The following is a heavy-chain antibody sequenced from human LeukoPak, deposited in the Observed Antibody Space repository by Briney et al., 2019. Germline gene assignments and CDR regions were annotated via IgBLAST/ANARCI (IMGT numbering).Heavy chain of an antibody. V-gene: IGHV4-34*01. D-gene: IGHD3-3*01. Sequence: SETLSLTCAVYGGSFSGYYWSWIRQPPGKGLEWIGEINHSGSTNYNPSLKSRVTISVDTSKNQFSLKPSSVTAADTAVYYCARGRGILTIFGVPDDAFDIWGQGTMVTVSS. CDR1: GGSFSGYY. CDR3: ARGRGILTIFGVPDDAFDI. J-gene: IGHJ3*02. CDR2: INHSGST.